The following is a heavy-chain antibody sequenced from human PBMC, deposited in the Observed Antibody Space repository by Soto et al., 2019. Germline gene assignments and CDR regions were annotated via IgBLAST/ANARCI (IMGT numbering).Heavy chain of an antibody. Sequence: PSETLSLTCTVSGGSIRSDNYYWNWIRQPPGKGLEWIGIIHHSGSTNYNSSLKSRVTISVDTSKNQFSLKLTSLTAADTAVYYCARLTSGWYSYWGQGTQVTVSS. V-gene: IGHV4-61*01. CDR3: ARLTSGWYSY. CDR1: GGSIRSDNYY. J-gene: IGHJ4*02. CDR2: IHHSGST. D-gene: IGHD6-19*01.